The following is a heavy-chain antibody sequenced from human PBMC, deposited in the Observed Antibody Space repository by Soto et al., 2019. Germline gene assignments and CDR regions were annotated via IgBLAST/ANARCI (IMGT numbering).Heavy chain of an antibody. CDR3: VRNLNGFDP. V-gene: IGHV1-8*02. Sequence: QVQLVQSGAEVKKPGASVKVSCTTSGYTFTTYDINWVRQATGQGFEWMGWMNPNSGNTGYAQKFQGRVTMTRDTSISTAYMELRSLRSEDTAVYYCVRNLNGFDPWGQGTLVTVSS. CDR1: GYTFTTYD. J-gene: IGHJ5*02. CDR2: MNPNSGNT.